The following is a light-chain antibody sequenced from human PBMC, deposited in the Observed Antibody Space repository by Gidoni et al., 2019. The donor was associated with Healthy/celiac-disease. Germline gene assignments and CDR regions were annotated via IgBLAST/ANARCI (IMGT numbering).Light chain of an antibody. CDR2: AAS. CDR1: QSISSY. CDR3: QQSYSTPRYT. V-gene: IGKV1-39*01. J-gene: IGKJ2*01. Sequence: DIQMIQSPSSLSASVGDRVTITCRASQSISSYLNWYQQKPGNAPKLLIYAASSLQSGVPSRFGGSGSGTDLTLTISSLQPEDCATYYCQQSYSTPRYTFGQGTKLEIK.